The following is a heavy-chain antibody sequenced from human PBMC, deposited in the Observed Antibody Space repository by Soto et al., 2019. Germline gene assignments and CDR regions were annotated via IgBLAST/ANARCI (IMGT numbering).Heavy chain of an antibody. D-gene: IGHD2-21*02. Sequence: PSETLSLTCTVSGGSITSGGYYWSWIRQHPGKGLECIGYIYNSGTTYYNPSLKSRVTISVDTSKNQFSLKLKSVTAADTALYFCARQRTSVVTQAYFDVWGPGSLVTVSS. CDR2: IYNSGTT. V-gene: IGHV4-31*03. CDR3: ARQRTSVVTQAYFDV. CDR1: GGSITSGGYY. J-gene: IGHJ4*02.